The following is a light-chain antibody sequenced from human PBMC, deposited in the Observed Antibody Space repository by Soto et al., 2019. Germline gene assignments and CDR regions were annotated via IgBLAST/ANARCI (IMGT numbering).Light chain of an antibody. V-gene: IGKV3-20*01. J-gene: IGKJ5*01. CDR2: GAS. CDR3: QQYDSSPRMT. CDR1: QSVRSTY. Sequence: EIELTQSPGTLSLSPGERATLSCRASQSVRSTYLAWYQQKPGQAPRLLIFGASSRASGIPDRFPGSGSGTVFSLTISRLAPEDFAVYYCQQYDSSPRMTFGQGTRLAIK.